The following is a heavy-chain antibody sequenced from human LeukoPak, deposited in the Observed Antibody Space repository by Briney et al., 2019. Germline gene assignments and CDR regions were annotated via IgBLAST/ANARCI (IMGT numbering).Heavy chain of an antibody. Sequence: GGSVKVSCKASGYTFTSYAMNWVRQAPGQGLEWMGWINTNTGNPTYAQGFTGRFVFSLDTPVSTAYLQISSLKAEDTAVYYCARRGYCSSTSCYWLDWFDPWGQGTLVTVSS. CDR2: INTNTGNP. J-gene: IGHJ5*02. CDR1: GYTFTSYA. CDR3: ARRGYCSSTSCYWLDWFDP. D-gene: IGHD2-2*01. V-gene: IGHV7-4-1*02.